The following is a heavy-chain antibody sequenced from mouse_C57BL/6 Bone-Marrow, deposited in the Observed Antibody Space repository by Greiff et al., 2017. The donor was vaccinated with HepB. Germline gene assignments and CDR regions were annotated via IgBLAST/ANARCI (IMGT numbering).Heavy chain of an antibody. J-gene: IGHJ3*01. Sequence: QVQLQQSGAELVRPGASVTLSCKASGYTFTDYEMHWVKQTPVHGLEWIGAIDPETGGTAYNQKFKGKAILTADKSSSTAYMELRSLTSEDSAVYYCTRPVPAWFAYWGQGTLVTVSA. D-gene: IGHD1-1*01. CDR1: GYTFTDYE. V-gene: IGHV1-15*01. CDR3: TRPVPAWFAY. CDR2: IDPETGGT.